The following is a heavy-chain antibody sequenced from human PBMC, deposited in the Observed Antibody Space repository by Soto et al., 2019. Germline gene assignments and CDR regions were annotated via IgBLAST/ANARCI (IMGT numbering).Heavy chain of an antibody. CDR2: INPSGGST. CDR1: GYTFTSYY. D-gene: IGHD6-6*01. J-gene: IGHJ5*02. CDR3: ARDQGGYRYSSSFPSAPRNWFDP. V-gene: IGHV1-46*01. Sequence: RASVKVSCKASGYTFTSYYMHWVRQAPGQGLEWMGIINPSGGSTSYAQKFQGRVTMTRDTSTSTVYMELSSLRSEDTAVYYCARDQGGYRYSSSFPSAPRNWFDPWGQGTLVTVSS.